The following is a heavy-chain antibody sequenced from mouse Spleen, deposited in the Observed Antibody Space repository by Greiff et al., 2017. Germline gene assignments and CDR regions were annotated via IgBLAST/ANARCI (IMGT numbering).Heavy chain of an antibody. J-gene: IGHJ3*01. V-gene: IGHV1-64*01. CDR3: ARETYYRCFAY. D-gene: IGHD2-14*01. CDR2: IHPNSGST. Sequence: QVQLQQPGAELVKPGASVKLSCKASGYTFTSYWMHWVKQRPGQGLEWIGMIHPNSGSTNYNEKFKSKATLTVDKSSSTAYMQLSSLTSEDSAVYYCARETYYRCFAYWGQGTLVTVSA. CDR1: GYTFTSYW.